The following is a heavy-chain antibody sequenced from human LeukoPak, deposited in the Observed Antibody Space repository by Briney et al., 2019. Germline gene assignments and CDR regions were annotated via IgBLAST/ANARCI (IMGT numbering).Heavy chain of an antibody. J-gene: IGHJ4*02. CDR3: ATITGNFWSGYESY. Sequence: ASVKVSCKASGGTFSSYAISWVRQAPGQGLEWMGGIIPIFGTANYAQKFQGRVTITTDESTSTAYMELSSLRSEDTAVYYCATITGNFWSGYESYWGQGTLVTVSS. CDR2: IIPIFGTA. CDR1: GGTFSSYA. V-gene: IGHV1-69*05. D-gene: IGHD3-3*01.